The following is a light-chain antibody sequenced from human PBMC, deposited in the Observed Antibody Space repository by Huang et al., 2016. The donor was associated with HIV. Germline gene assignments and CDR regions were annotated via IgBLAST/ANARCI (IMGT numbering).Light chain of an antibody. CDR2: VTS. V-gene: IGKV3-20*01. Sequence: EIVLMQSPGTLSLSPGQRATFSCRASQSVSSNYLAWYQQIPGQAPRLLIYVTSSRATCIPDKFRGSGSGTDFTLASSRLEPEDVALYYCQQYGISPLTFGGGTKVGIK. J-gene: IGKJ4*01. CDR1: QSVSSNY. CDR3: QQYGISPLT.